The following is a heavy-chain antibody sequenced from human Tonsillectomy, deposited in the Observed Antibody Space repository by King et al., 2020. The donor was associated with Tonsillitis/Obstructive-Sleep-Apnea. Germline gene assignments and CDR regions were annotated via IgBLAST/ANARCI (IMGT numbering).Heavy chain of an antibody. CDR2: ISGHNGNT. CDR1: GYTFTSYG. J-gene: IGHJ6*03. D-gene: IGHD1-26*01. V-gene: IGHV1-18*01. Sequence: QLVQSGAEVKKPGASVKVSCKASGYTFTSYGISWVRQAPGQGLEWMGWISGHNGNTNYAQKLQGRVTMTTDTSTSTAYMELRSLRSDDTAVYYCARNREGAFAFYYIDLWGKGTTVTVSS. CDR3: ARNREGAFAFYYIDL.